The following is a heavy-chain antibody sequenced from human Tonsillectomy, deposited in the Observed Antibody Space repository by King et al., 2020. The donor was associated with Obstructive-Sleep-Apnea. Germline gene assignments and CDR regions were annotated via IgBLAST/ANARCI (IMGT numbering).Heavy chain of an antibody. Sequence: VQLVESGGGVVQPGRSLGLSCAASGFTFSRYGMHWVRQAPGKGLEWVAFTRYDGSSKYYTDSVKGRFTISRDNSKNTLYLQMNSLRAEDTAVYYCAKARNYFGSGTYVSYHYYDMAVWGQGTTVTVSS. CDR3: AKARNYFGSGTYVSYHYYDMAV. CDR2: TRYDGSSK. D-gene: IGHD3-10*01. CDR1: GFTFSRYG. J-gene: IGHJ6*02. V-gene: IGHV3-30*02.